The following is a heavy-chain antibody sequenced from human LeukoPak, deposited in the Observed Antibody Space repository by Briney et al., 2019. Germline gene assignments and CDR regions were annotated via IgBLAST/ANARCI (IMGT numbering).Heavy chain of an antibody. V-gene: IGHV1-2*02. D-gene: IGHD4-17*01. CDR3: ARMPVLYGDLTVDY. Sequence: GASVKVSCKASGYTFTSYYMHWVRQAPGQGLEWMGWINPNSGGTNYAQKFQGRVTMTRDTSISTAYMELSRLRSDDTAVYYCARMPVLYGDLTVDYWGQGTLVTVSS. J-gene: IGHJ4*02. CDR2: INPNSGGT. CDR1: GYTFTSYY.